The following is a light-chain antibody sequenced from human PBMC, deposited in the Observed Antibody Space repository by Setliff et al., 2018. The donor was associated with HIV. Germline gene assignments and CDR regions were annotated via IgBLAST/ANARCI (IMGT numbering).Light chain of an antibody. CDR3: CSNTGSNSYV. CDR2: DVS. CDR1: SSDVGRYNL. Sequence: QSVLTQPASVSGSPGQSITISCTGTSSDVGRYNLVSWYQLHPGKAPRLMIFDVSLRPSGVSNRFSGSKSGSTASLTISGLRAEDEADYYCCSNTGSNSYVFGTGTKGTVL. V-gene: IGLV2-23*02. J-gene: IGLJ1*01.